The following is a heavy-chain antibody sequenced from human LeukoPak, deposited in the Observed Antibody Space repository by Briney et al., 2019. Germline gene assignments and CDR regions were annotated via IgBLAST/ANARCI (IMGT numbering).Heavy chain of an antibody. V-gene: IGHV3-23*01. D-gene: IGHD3-22*01. J-gene: IGHJ4*02. CDR1: GFTFSTYA. CDR2: ISGGSTST. Sequence: GGSLRLSCAATGFTFSTYAMSWVRQAPGKGLEWVSGISGGSTSTYYADSVKGRFTIARDTSKNTLFLQMNSLRAEDTAIYYCAEPEGGYYDIRPDWGQGTLVTVSS. CDR3: AEPEGGYYDIRPD.